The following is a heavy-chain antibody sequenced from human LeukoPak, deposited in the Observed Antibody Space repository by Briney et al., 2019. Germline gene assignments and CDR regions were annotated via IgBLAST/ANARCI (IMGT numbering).Heavy chain of an antibody. D-gene: IGHD3-10*01. CDR2: ISPHGSTT. V-gene: IGHV3-74*01. CDR1: GLTFSRHW. CDR3: ANLWPVRGEGDF. Sequence: PGGSLRLSCAASGLTFSRHWMNWVRQAPGKGLVWVSRISPHGSTTAYADSVKGRFTISRDNAKNTLYLQMNSLRAEDTAVYYCANLWPVRGEGDFWGQGTLVTVSS. J-gene: IGHJ4*01.